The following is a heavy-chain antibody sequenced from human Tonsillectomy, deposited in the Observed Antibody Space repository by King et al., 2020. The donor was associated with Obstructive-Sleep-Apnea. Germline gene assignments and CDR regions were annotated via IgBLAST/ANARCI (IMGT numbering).Heavy chain of an antibody. D-gene: IGHD2-2*01. J-gene: IGHJ6*02. CDR1: GFTFSSYG. Sequence: VQLVESGGGVVQPGRSLRLSCAASGFTFSSYGMHWVRQAPGKGLEWVAVISYDGRNKYYADSVRGRFTISRDNSKNTLYLQMNSLRAEDTAVYYCAKDQGAYQLLPLYYYYGMDVWGQGTTVTVSS. V-gene: IGHV3-30*18. CDR3: AKDQGAYQLLPLYYYYGMDV. CDR2: ISYDGRNK.